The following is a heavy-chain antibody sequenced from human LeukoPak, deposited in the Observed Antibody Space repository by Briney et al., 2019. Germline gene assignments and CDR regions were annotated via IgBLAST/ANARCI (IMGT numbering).Heavy chain of an antibody. CDR1: GFARRTSGVG. CDR2: IYWDDDN. D-gene: IGHD6-13*01. V-gene: IGHV2-5*02. Sequence: SGPTHFQPTPTLTLTCTFSGFARRTSGVGVGWIRQPPGKALEWLSLIYWDDDNPYTPSLKSRPTITKDTSKNQVVLTMTTMDPVDTAPYYRAHRGVSAAGKEGHFDYWGQGTLVSVSS. J-gene: IGHJ4*02. CDR3: AHRGVSAAGKEGHFDY.